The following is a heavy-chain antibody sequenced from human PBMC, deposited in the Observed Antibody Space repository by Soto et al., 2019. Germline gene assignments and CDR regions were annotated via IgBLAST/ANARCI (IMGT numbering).Heavy chain of an antibody. CDR2: FDPEDGET. V-gene: IGHV1-24*01. CDR3: ATVEGREKSNHLPSFDY. Sequence: ASVKVSCKVSGYTLTELSMHWVRQAPGKGLEWMGGFDPEDGETIYAQKFQGRVTMTEDTSTDTAYMELSSLRSEDTAVYYCATVEGREKSNHLPSFDYWGQGTLVTVSS. CDR1: GYTLTELS. J-gene: IGHJ4*02.